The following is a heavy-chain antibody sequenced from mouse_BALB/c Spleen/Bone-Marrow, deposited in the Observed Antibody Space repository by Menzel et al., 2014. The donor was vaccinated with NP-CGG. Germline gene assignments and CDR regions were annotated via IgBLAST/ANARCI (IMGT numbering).Heavy chain of an antibody. D-gene: IGHD3-2*01. CDR2: IYPGDGST. Sequence: VQLVESGPELVKPGALVKISCKASGYTFTSYDINWVKQRPGQGLEWIGWIYPGDGSTKYNEKFKGKATLTADKSSSTAYMQLSSLTSENSAVYFCARSGDSSGYGFAYWGQGTLVPVSA. V-gene: IGHV1S56*01. CDR1: GYTFTSYD. J-gene: IGHJ3*01. CDR3: ARSGDSSGYGFAY.